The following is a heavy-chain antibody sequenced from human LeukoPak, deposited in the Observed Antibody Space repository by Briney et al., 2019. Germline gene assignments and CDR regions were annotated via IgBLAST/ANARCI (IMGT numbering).Heavy chain of an antibody. Sequence: GGSLRLSCAASVFTLSSYSMTWVRQAPGQGLEWVSSISSSNNYIYYADSVKSRFTISRDTAKNTLSLQMSTLRAADTAVYYCARDPYSGLFDYWGQGTLVTVSS. CDR1: VFTLSSYS. D-gene: IGHD4-11*01. CDR2: ISSSNNYI. CDR3: ARDPYSGLFDY. J-gene: IGHJ4*02. V-gene: IGHV3-21*01.